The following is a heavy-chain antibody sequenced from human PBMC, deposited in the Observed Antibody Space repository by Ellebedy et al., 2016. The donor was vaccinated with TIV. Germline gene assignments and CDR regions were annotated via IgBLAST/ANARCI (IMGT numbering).Heavy chain of an antibody. CDR2: INPKTGDI. J-gene: IGHJ4*02. D-gene: IGHD3-10*01. Sequence: AASVKVSCKASGYIFTDHRVDWVRQAPGQGLEWLGWINPKTGDIHYVQRFQGRVTMTRDTSITTAYMELSRLRSDDTAVYYCATDEYGSGSYPDWGQGTLVTVSS. V-gene: IGHV1-2*02. CDR3: ATDEYGSGSYPD. CDR1: GYIFTDHR.